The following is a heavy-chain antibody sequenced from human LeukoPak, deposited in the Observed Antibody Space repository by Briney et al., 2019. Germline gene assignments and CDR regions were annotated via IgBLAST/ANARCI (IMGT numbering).Heavy chain of an antibody. V-gene: IGHV1-24*01. CDR2: FDPEDGET. Sequence: ASVKVSCKVSGYTLTELSMHWVRQAPGKGLEWMGGFDPEDGETIYAQKFQGRVTMTTDTSTSTAYMELRSLRSDDTAVYYCARDYDFWSGYLTRVGDAFDIWGQGTMVTVSS. CDR3: ARDYDFWSGYLTRVGDAFDI. D-gene: IGHD3-3*01. CDR1: GYTLTELS. J-gene: IGHJ3*02.